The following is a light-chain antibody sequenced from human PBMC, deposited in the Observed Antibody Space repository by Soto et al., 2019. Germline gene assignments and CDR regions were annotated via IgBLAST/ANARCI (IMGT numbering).Light chain of an antibody. CDR3: AAWGDDGPV. J-gene: IGLJ3*02. CDR2: RNS. V-gene: IGLV1-47*01. Sequence: QSVLTQPHSASGTPGQRVTISCSGSSSSIGSNYVYWYQQFPGMAPKLLIYRNSQRPSAVPDRFSGSKSGASASLAISGLRSEDEADYYCAAWGDDGPVFGGGTKLTVL. CDR1: SSSIGSNY.